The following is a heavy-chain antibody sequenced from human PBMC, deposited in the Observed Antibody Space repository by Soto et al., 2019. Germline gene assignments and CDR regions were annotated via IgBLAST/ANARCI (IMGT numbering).Heavy chain of an antibody. CDR2: IFYSGTT. J-gene: IGHJ6*02. CDR1: GDSISSADYY. Sequence: SETLSLTCTVSGDSISSADYYWSWIRQTLGKGLEWIGHIFYSGTTYYNPSLKSRLTISVDTSKNHFSLRLTSVTAADTAVYYCARDLWVEPELYYYGMDVWGQGTTVTV. D-gene: IGHD1-1*01. CDR3: ARDLWVEPELYYYGMDV. V-gene: IGHV4-30-4*01.